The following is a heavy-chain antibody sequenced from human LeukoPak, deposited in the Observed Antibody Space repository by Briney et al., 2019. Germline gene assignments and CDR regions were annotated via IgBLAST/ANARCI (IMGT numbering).Heavy chain of an antibody. CDR1: GDSISSRTYY. V-gene: IGHV4-61*02. CDR3: AREAHNYYYMDV. CDR2: IYTSEST. Sequence: SETLSLTCTVSGDSISSRTYYWSWIRQPAGKGLEWIGRIYTSESTYYNPSLKSRVSISMDTSKNQFSLNLNSVTAADTAVYYCAREAHNYYYMDVWGKGTTVTVSS. J-gene: IGHJ6*03.